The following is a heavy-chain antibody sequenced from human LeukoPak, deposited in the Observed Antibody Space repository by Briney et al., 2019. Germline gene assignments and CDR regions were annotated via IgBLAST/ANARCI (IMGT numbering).Heavy chain of an antibody. CDR3: ARVGYDGSGYYLHDY. J-gene: IGHJ4*02. Sequence: ASVKVSCKASGYTFTSYGISWVRQAPGQGLEWMGWISAYNGNTNYAQKFQGRVSMTRNTPISTAYMELSSLRSEDTAVYYCARVGYDGSGYYLHDYWGQGTLVTVSS. V-gene: IGHV1-18*01. D-gene: IGHD3-22*01. CDR1: GYTFTSYG. CDR2: ISAYNGNT.